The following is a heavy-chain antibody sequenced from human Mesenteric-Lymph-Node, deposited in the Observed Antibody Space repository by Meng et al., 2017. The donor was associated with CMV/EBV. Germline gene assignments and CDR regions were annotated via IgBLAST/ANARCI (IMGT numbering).Heavy chain of an antibody. CDR2: IGTSGTTK. D-gene: IGHD5-18*01. J-gene: IGHJ4*02. CDR3: ARGRDTAMVTCDY. Sequence: GESLKISCAASGFTFSSYSMNWVRQAPGKGLEWVSYIGTSGTTKYYGDSVKGRFTISRDNAENSVYLQMNSLRAEDTAVYYCARGRDTAMVTCDYWGQGTLVTVSS. CDR1: GFTFSSYS. V-gene: IGHV3-48*04.